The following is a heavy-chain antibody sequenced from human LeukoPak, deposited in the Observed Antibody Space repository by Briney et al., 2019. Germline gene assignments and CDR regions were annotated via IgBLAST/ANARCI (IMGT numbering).Heavy chain of an antibody. Sequence: PSETLSLTCTVSGGSISSYYWSWIRQPREKGLEWIGYIYYSGSTNYNPFLKSRVTISVDTSKNQFSLKLSSVTAADTAVYYCASGVVVVAGYYGMDVWGQGTTVTVSS. CDR2: IYYSGST. V-gene: IGHV4-59*01. J-gene: IGHJ6*02. CDR3: ASGVVVVAGYYGMDV. D-gene: IGHD2-15*01. CDR1: GGSISSYY.